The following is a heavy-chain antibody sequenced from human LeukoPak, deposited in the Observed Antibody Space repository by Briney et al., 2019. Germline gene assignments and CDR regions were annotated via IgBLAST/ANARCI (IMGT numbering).Heavy chain of an antibody. J-gene: IGHJ3*02. D-gene: IGHD6-19*01. V-gene: IGHV3-30-3*01. CDR1: GFTFDDYA. CDR2: ISYDGSNK. CDR3: ARSGWWEYAFDI. Sequence: PGRSLRLSCAASGFTFDDYAMHWVRQAPGKGLEWVAVISYDGSNKYYADSVKGRFTISRDNSKNTLYLQMNSLRAEDTAMYYCARSGWWEYAFDIWGQGTMVTVSS.